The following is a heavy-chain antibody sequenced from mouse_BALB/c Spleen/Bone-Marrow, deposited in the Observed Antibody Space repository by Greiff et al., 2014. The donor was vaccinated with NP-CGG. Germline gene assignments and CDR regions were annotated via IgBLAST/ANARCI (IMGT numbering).Heavy chain of an antibody. CDR2: IDPENGDT. CDR1: GFNIKDYY. Sequence: EVQLQQSGAELVRSGASVKLSCTASGFNIKDYYMRWVKQRPEQGLEWTGWIDPENGDTDYAPKFQGKATMTADTSSNTACLQLSSLTSEDTAVYYCNARGDYDCDYGDYWGQGTTLTVSS. CDR3: NARGDYDCDYGDY. J-gene: IGHJ2*01. D-gene: IGHD2-4*01. V-gene: IGHV14-4*02.